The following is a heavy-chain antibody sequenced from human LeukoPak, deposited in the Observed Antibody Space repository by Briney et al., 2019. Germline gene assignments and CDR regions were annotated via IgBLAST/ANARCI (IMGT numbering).Heavy chain of an antibody. V-gene: IGHV3-74*01. J-gene: IGHJ4*02. D-gene: IGHD5-18*01. CDR3: ARDGYSFGHDFDY. CDR2: IKGDGSST. Sequence: GGSLTLSCAASGFTFSSYWMHWVRHTPGKGLVWVSRIKGDGSSTSYVGSVKGRFTISRDNAKNTLYLQMNRLRAEDTAVYYCARDGYSFGHDFDYWGQGTLVTVSS. CDR1: GFTFSSYW.